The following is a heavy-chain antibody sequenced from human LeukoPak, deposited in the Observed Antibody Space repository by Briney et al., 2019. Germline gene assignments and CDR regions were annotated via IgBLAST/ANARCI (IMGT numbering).Heavy chain of an antibody. CDR2: IRYDGTTI. D-gene: IGHD2-8*02. CDR3: AKEIYCTATTCQGNDAFDL. J-gene: IGHJ3*01. CDR1: GLTFSNYG. Sequence: PGGSLRLSCVASGLTFSNYGIHWVRQAPGKGLEWVTYIRYDGTTIYYADSVKGRFTISRDNSKNTVYLQMNSLRVEDTAVNYCAKEIYCTATTCQGNDAFDLWGQGTRVTVSS. V-gene: IGHV3-30*02.